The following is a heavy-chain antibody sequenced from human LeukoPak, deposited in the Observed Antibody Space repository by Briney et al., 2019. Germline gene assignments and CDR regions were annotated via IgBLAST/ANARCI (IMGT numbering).Heavy chain of an antibody. J-gene: IGHJ4*02. CDR3: ARVSYDYIWGIIYYFDY. V-gene: IGHV5-51*01. CDR2: IYPGDSDT. Sequence: GESLKISCKGSGYSFTTYWIAWVRQMPGKGLEWMGIIYPGDSDTRYSPSFQGQVTISVDKSVSAAYLQWSSLNASDTAMFYCARVSYDYIWGIIYYFDYWGQGTLVTVSS. CDR1: GYSFTTYW. D-gene: IGHD3-16*01.